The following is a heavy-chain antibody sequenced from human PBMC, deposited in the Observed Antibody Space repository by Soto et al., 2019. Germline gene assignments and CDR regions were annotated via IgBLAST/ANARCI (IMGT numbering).Heavy chain of an antibody. CDR1: GGTFSSYT. Sequence: QVQLVQSGAEVKKPGSSVKVSCKASGGTFSSYTISWVRQAPGQGLEWMGGIIPILGIANYAQKFQGRVTITADKSTSTAYMELSSLRSEDTAVYYCARGYCTNGVCYMSTEDAFDIWGQGTMVTVSS. V-gene: IGHV1-69*02. D-gene: IGHD2-8*01. CDR3: ARGYCTNGVCYMSTEDAFDI. CDR2: IIPILGIA. J-gene: IGHJ3*02.